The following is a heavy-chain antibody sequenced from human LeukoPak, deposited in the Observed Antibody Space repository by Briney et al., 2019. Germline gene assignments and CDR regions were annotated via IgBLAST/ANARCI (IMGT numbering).Heavy chain of an antibody. V-gene: IGHV1-69*13. D-gene: IGHD3-3*01. CDR3: ASCTIFGVFYYYYYMDV. CDR2: IIPIFGTA. CDR1: GGTFSSYA. J-gene: IGHJ6*03. Sequence: SVKVSCKASGGTFSSYAISWVRQAPGQGLEWMGGIIPIFGTANYAQKFQGRVTITADESTSTAYMELSSLGSEDTAVYYCASCTIFGVFYYYYYMDVWGKGTTVTVSS.